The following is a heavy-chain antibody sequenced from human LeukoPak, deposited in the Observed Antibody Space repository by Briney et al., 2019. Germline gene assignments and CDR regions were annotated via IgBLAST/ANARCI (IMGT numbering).Heavy chain of an antibody. V-gene: IGHV4-34*01. Sequence: PSETLSLTCAVYGGSFSGYYWSWLRQPPGKGLGWIGEINHSGSTNYKPPLKSRVTISVDTSKNQFSLKLSSVTAADTAVYYCARGPGGYCSSTSCYYYGMDVWGKGTTVTVSS. J-gene: IGHJ6*04. CDR2: INHSGST. D-gene: IGHD2-2*01. CDR3: ARGPGGYCSSTSCYYYGMDV. CDR1: GGSFSGYY.